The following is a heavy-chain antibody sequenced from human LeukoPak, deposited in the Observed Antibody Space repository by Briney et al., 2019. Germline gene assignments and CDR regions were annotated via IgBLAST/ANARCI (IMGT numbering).Heavy chain of an antibody. J-gene: IGHJ3*02. CDR2: IYGGAYST. Sequence: GGSLRLSCAASGFTFSSYAMTWVRQAPGKGLEWISAIYGGAYSTSYAESVKGRFTISRDNPKKTLYLQMNSLRAEDTAVYYCARNSSGFKLGDAFDIWGQGTMVTVSS. V-gene: IGHV3-23*01. CDR3: ARNSSGFKLGDAFDI. CDR1: GFTFSSYA. D-gene: IGHD3-22*01.